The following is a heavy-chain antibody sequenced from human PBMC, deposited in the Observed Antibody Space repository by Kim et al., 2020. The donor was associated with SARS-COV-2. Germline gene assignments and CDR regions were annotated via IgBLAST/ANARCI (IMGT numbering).Heavy chain of an antibody. D-gene: IGHD3-10*01. Sequence: AKKFQGEVTMTRETSTSTVYMGLSSLGSEDTAVYYCAREGGSGSPDAFDIWGQGTMVTVSS. J-gene: IGHJ3*02. V-gene: IGHV1-46*01. CDR3: AREGGSGSPDAFDI.